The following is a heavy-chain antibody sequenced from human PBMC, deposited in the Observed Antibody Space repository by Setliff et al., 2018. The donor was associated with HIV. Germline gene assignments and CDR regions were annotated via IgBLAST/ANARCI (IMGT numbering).Heavy chain of an antibody. CDR1: GGSISSGSYY. Sequence: SETLSLTCTVSGGSISSGSYYWSWIRQPAGKGLEWIGWNGYIYKGGSTYYNPSLKSRVTSSADTSKNQLSLSLTSVTAADTAVYYCARVRLTMIMMVDYFDQWGQGTLVTVSS. CDR3: ARVRLTMIMMVDYFDQ. J-gene: IGHJ4*02. V-gene: IGHV4-61*10. CDR2: IYKGGST. D-gene: IGHD3-22*01.